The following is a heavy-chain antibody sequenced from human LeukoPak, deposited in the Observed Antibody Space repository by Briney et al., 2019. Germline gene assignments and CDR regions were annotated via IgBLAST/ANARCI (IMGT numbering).Heavy chain of an antibody. CDR3: ARDHSVRWHHSDY. J-gene: IGHJ4*02. CDR2: IRYDGSDK. Sequence: GGSLRLSCAASGFIFTDYGMHWVRQAPGKGLEWLTFIRYDGSDKYYADSVKGRFTISRDNAKNSLYLQMNSLRAEDTAVYYCARDHSVRWHHSDYWGQGTLVTVSS. CDR1: GFIFTDYG. D-gene: IGHD4-23*01. V-gene: IGHV3-30*02.